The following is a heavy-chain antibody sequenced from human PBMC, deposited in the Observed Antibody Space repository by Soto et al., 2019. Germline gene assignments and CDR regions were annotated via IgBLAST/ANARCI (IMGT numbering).Heavy chain of an antibody. D-gene: IGHD3-22*01. CDR3: ARTLPGYYYGSSGYSDLDY. CDR2: IIPIFGTA. V-gene: IGHV1-69*06. J-gene: IGHJ4*02. CDR1: GGTFSSYA. Sequence: ASVKVSCKASGGTFSSYAISWVRQAPGQGLEWMGGIIPIFGTANYAQKFQGRVTITADKSTSTAYMELSSLRSEDTAVYYCARTLPGYYYGSSGYSDLDYWGQGTLVTVSS.